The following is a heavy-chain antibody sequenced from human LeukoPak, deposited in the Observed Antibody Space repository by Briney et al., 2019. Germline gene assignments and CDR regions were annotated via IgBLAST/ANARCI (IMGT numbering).Heavy chain of an antibody. J-gene: IGHJ4*02. Sequence: GASVKVSCKASGYIFTTYFIHWVRQAPGQGLEWMGWINPNNGDTNYVQKFQGRVTMTRDTSISTAYMELTRLRSDDTAVHYCAREGGYDILTGYQDYWGQGTLVTVSS. D-gene: IGHD3-9*01. CDR3: AREGGYDILTGYQDY. CDR1: GYIFTTYF. V-gene: IGHV1-2*02. CDR2: INPNNGDT.